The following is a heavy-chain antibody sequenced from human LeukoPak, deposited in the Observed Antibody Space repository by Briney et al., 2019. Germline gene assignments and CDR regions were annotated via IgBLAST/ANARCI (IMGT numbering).Heavy chain of an antibody. CDR1: NYSISSGDY. Sequence: RPSETLSLTCTVSNYSISSGDYWGWIRQPPGKGLEWIGNIYHSGSSYYNPSLKSRVTISVDTSKNQFSLKLSSVTAADTAVYLCARGSVYSSSSVFPPFDYWGQGTLVTVSS. CDR2: IYHSGSS. D-gene: IGHD6-6*01. V-gene: IGHV4-38-2*02. J-gene: IGHJ4*02. CDR3: ARGSVYSSSSVFPPFDY.